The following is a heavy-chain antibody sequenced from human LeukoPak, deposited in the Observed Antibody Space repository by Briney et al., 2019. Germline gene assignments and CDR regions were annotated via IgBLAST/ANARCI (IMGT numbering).Heavy chain of an antibody. CDR1: GYTFTGYY. V-gene: IGHV1-2*02. Sequence: GASVKVSCKASGYTFTGYYMHWVRQAPGQGLEWMGWINPNSGGTNYAQKFQGRVTMTRDTSISTAYMELSRLRSDDTAVYYCARDYGDYVFGGYNWFDPWGRGTLVTVSS. CDR2: INPNSGGT. CDR3: ARDYGDYVFGGYNWFDP. D-gene: IGHD4-17*01. J-gene: IGHJ5*02.